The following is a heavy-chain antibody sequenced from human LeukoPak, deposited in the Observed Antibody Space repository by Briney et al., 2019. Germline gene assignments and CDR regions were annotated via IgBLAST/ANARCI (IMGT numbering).Heavy chain of an antibody. CDR2: IYYSGST. CDR3: ARHVKGWLLLKEGLGAFDI. D-gene: IGHD3-22*01. Sequence: SETLSLTCTVSGGSISSYYWSWIRQPPGKGLEWIGYIYYSGSTNYNPSLKSRVTISVDTSKNQFSLKLSSVTAADTAVYYWARHVKGWLLLKEGLGAFDIWGQGTMVTVSS. CDR1: GGSISSYY. V-gene: IGHV4-59*08. J-gene: IGHJ3*02.